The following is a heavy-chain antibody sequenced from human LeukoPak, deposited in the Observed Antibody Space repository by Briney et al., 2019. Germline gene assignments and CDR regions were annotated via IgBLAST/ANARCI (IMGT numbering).Heavy chain of an antibody. V-gene: IGHV4-59*01. Sequence: SETLSLTCTVSGGSISSYYWSWIRQPPGKGLEWIGYIYYSGSTNYNPSLKSRVTISVDTSKNQFSLKLSSVTAADTVVYYCARVIAARRPWRFDPWGQGTLVTVSS. D-gene: IGHD6-6*01. J-gene: IGHJ5*02. CDR3: ARVIAARRPWRFDP. CDR2: IYYSGST. CDR1: GGSISSYY.